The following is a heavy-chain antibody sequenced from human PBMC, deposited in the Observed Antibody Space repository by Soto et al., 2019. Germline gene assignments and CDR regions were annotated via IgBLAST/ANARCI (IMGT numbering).Heavy chain of an antibody. CDR3: ARPANTVADHFDL. D-gene: IGHD4-17*01. V-gene: IGHV5-51*01. CDR1: GCTFTIYW. CDR2: IYPSDSDT. J-gene: IGHJ4*02. Sequence: PXESLKISCPVCGCTFTIYWIGWVRQMPGKGLEWMGIIYPSDSDTRYSPSFQGQVTISADQSINTAYLQWDSLKASDTAIYYCARPANTVADHFDLWGQGTPVTVSS.